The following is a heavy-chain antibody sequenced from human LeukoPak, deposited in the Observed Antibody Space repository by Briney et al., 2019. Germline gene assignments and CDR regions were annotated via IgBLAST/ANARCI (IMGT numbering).Heavy chain of an antibody. CDR1: GFTFSSYW. V-gene: IGHV3-74*01. J-gene: IGHJ4*02. Sequence: GGSLRLSCAASGFTFSSYWMHWVRQAPGKGLVWVSRINSDGSSTSYADSVKGRFTISRDNSKNTLYLQMNSLRAEDTAVYYCARGHSGSYSGYFDYWGQGTLVTVSS. CDR3: ARGHSGSYSGYFDY. D-gene: IGHD1-26*01. CDR2: INSDGSST.